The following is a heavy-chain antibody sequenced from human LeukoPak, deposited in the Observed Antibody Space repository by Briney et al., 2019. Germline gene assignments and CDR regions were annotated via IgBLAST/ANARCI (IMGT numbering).Heavy chain of an antibody. J-gene: IGHJ5*02. CDR2: INHSGST. V-gene: IGHV4-34*01. CDR1: GGSFSGYY. Sequence: PSETLSLTCAVYGGSFSGYYWSWIRQPPGKGLEWIGEINHSGSTNYNPSLKSRVTISVDTSKNQFSLKLSSVTAADTAVYYCARGWLRVVEGSGYYNWFDPWGQGTLVTVSS. D-gene: IGHD3-22*01. CDR3: ARGWLRVVEGSGYYNWFDP.